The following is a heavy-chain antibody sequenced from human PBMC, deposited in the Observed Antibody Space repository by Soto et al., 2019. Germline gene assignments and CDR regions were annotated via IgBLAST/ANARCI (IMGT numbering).Heavy chain of an antibody. Sequence: QLQLQESGPGLVKPSETLSLTCTVSGGSISSSSDYWGWIRQPPGKWLEWIGSFYYSGSTYYNPSLKLRVTIAVDTSMNQCSLKLSSVTAADTAVYYGARRSQPLLLWFGELPSDAFDIWGQGTMVTVSS. V-gene: IGHV4-39*01. CDR1: GGSISSSSDY. CDR2: FYYSGST. J-gene: IGHJ3*02. D-gene: IGHD3-10*01. CDR3: ARRSQPLLLWFGELPSDAFDI.